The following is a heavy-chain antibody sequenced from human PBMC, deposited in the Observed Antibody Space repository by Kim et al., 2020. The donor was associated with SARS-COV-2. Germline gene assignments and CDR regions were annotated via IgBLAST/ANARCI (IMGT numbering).Heavy chain of an antibody. V-gene: IGHV3-23*05. J-gene: IGHJ4*02. Sequence: TNYADSVKGRFTISRDNSKNSVYLQMNSLRADDTAVYYCARRRTGTDPFDSWGQGSLVTVSS. CDR2: T. D-gene: IGHD3-9*01. CDR3: ARRRTGTDPFDS.